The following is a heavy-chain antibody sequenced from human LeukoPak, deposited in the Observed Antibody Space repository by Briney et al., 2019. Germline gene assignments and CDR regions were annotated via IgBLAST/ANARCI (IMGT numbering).Heavy chain of an antibody. CDR1: GYTFTSYS. D-gene: IGHD3-22*01. Sequence: RASVKVSCETSGYTFTSYSMHWVRQAPGQGLEWMGTINPRGTSYAQKFQGRVTVTRDTSTSTVYMELSSLRSEDTAIYYCARGYYDTSAPGGYWGQGTLVTVSS. CDR3: ARGYYDTSAPGGY. V-gene: IGHV1-46*01. J-gene: IGHJ4*02. CDR2: INPRGT.